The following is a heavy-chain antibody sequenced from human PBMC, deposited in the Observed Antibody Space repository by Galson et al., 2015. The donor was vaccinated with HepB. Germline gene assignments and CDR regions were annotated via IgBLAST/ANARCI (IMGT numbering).Heavy chain of an antibody. Sequence: QSGAEVKKPGESLRISCKGSGYSFTSYWISWVRQMPGKGLEWMGRIDPSDSYTNYSPSFQGHVTISADKSISTAYLQWSSLKASDTAVYYCASGDSSSWYRFDYWGQGTLVTVSS. D-gene: IGHD6-13*01. CDR2: IDPSDSYT. CDR3: ASGDSSSWYRFDY. CDR1: GYSFTSYW. V-gene: IGHV5-10-1*01. J-gene: IGHJ4*02.